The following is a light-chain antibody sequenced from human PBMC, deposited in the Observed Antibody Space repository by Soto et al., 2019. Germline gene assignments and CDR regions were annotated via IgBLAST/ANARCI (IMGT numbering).Light chain of an antibody. V-gene: IGLV1-44*01. CDR3: ATWDDNVYV. J-gene: IGLJ1*01. CDR1: SPNVGTNP. CDR2: TNS. Sequence: QSVLTQPPSASGTPGQTVTISCSISSPNVGTNPVAWYQQLPGTAPTLLIYTNSQQPLGVPVRFSASKSGTSASLAISGLQSEDEGDYYCATWDDNVYVFGTGTKVTVL.